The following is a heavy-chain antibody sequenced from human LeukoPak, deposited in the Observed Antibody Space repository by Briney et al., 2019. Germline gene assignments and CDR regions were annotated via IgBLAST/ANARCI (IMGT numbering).Heavy chain of an antibody. CDR2: ISGTIGST. Sequence: GGSLRLSCAASEFTFSSHAMSWVRQAPGKGLEWVSTISGTIGSTYYADSVKGRFTISRDNSKNTLYLQMNGLRAEDTAVYYCAKEGFDSWGQGTLVTVSS. CDR3: AKEGFDS. V-gene: IGHV3-23*01. CDR1: EFTFSSHA. J-gene: IGHJ4*02.